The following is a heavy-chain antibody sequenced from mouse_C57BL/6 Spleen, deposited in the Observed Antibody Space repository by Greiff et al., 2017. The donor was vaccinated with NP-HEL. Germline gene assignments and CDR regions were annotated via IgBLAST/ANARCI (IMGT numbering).Heavy chain of an antibody. Sequence: EVKLMESGGGLVQPKGSLKLSCAASGFSFNTYAMNWVRPAPGKGLEWVARIRSKSNNYATYYADSVKDRFTISRDDSESMLYLQMNNLKTEDTAMYYCVVGGYDYDAWFAYWGEGTLVTVSA. V-gene: IGHV10-1*01. J-gene: IGHJ3*01. D-gene: IGHD2-4*01. CDR1: GFSFNTYA. CDR3: VVGGYDYDAWFAY. CDR2: IRSKSNNYAT.